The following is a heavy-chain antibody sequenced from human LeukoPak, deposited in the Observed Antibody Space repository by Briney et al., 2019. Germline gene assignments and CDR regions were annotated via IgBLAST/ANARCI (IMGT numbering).Heavy chain of an antibody. CDR2: INYSGKT. V-gene: IGHV4-39*01. J-gene: IGHJ6*02. D-gene: IGHD3-22*01. CDR1: GDSFTSTDDF. CDR3: ARSSYSSGRYGGLDV. Sequence: KPSETLSLTCTVSGDSFTSTDDFWGWIRQPPGKGLEWIGSINYSGKTYNNPSLKSRVIISVDTSKNQVSLRLSSVTAADTAVYYCARSSYSSGRYGGLDVWGQGTTVTVSS.